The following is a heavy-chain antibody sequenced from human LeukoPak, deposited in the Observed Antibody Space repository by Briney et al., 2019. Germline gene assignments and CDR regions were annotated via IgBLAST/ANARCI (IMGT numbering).Heavy chain of an antibody. CDR2: INPNSGGT. Sequence: ASVKVSCKASGYIFTGYYMHWVRQAPGQGLEWMGWINPNSGGTNYAQKFQGRVTMTRDTSISTAYMELSRLRSDDTAVYYCAREAPGVVPAAPRGFNWFDPWGQGTLVTVSS. CDR1: GYIFTGYY. D-gene: IGHD2-2*01. V-gene: IGHV1-2*02. CDR3: AREAPGVVPAAPRGFNWFDP. J-gene: IGHJ5*02.